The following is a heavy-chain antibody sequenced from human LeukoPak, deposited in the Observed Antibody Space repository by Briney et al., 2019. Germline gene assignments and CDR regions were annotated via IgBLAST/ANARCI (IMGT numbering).Heavy chain of an antibody. V-gene: IGHV1-69*05. CDR3: ARRPDYDFWSGPTHFDY. CDR2: IIPIFGTA. D-gene: IGHD3-3*01. CDR1: GGTFSSYA. Sequence: SVKVSCKASGGTFSSYAISWVRQAPGQGLEWMGRIIPIFGTANYAQKFQGRVTITTDESTSTAYMELSGLRSEDTAVYYCARRPDYDFWSGPTHFDYWGQGTLVTVSS. J-gene: IGHJ4*02.